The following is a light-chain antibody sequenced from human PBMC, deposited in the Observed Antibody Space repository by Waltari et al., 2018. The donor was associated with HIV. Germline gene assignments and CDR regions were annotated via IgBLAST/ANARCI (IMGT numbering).Light chain of an antibody. CDR1: TGPVNTGHY. V-gene: IGLV7-43*01. J-gene: IGLJ2*01. CDR2: SST. Sequence: QAVVTQDLSVTVSPGGTVTLNCTSATGPVNTGHYANWFPQRPGQAPRPLFYSSTRRHSLTPEVFSASLVDDRAALILSTVWPEDEAVYYCMLFFRSSYLFGGGTKVNVL. CDR3: MLFFRSSYL.